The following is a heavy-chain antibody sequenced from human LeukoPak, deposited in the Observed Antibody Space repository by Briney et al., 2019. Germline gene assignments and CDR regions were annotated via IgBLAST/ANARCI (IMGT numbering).Heavy chain of an antibody. CDR1: GYSFTSYW. CDR2: IYPGDSDT. J-gene: IGHJ4*02. CDR3: ARRSNAYEFDY. V-gene: IGHV5-51*01. Sequence: GESLKISCTGSGYSFTSYWIAWVRQMPGKGLEWVGIIYPGDSDTRYSPSFQGQVTITADKSISTAYLQWNSLKASDTAMYYCARRSNAYEFDYWGQGTLVTVSS. D-gene: IGHD2-8*01.